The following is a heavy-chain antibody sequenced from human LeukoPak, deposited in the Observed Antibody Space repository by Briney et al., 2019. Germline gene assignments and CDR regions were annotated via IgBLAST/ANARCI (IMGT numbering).Heavy chain of an antibody. J-gene: IGHJ3*02. V-gene: IGHV4-59*01. CDR2: IYYSGST. CDR3: ARGRLPFTSDDAFDI. CDR1: GGSISSYY. D-gene: IGHD3-16*01. Sequence: SETLSLTCTVSGGSISSYYWSWIRQPPGKGLGWIGYIYYSGSTNYNPSLKSRVTISVDTSKNQFSLKLSSVTAADTAVYYCARGRLPFTSDDAFDIWGQGTMVTVSS.